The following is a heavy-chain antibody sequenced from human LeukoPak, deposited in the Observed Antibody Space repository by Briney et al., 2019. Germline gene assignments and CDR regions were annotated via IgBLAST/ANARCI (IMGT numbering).Heavy chain of an antibody. Sequence: SGESLRLSCAASGFTFGNYAMSWVRQAPGKGLEWVPSISASDGSTYYADSVKGRFTISRDNAKNSLYLQMNSLRAEDTAVYYCARDSSAYYTFDIWGQGTMVTVSS. CDR1: GFTFGNYA. CDR3: ARDSSAYYTFDI. D-gene: IGHD3-22*01. J-gene: IGHJ3*02. V-gene: IGHV3-23*01. CDR2: ISASDGST.